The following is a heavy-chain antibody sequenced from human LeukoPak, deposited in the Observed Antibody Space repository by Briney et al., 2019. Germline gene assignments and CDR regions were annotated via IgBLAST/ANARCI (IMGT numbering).Heavy chain of an antibody. J-gene: IGHJ4*02. V-gene: IGHV1-2*02. D-gene: IGHD5-18*01. CDR3: ARTDQSGYSFGSDFDY. Sequence: ASVKVSCKASGYTFSDYYMHWVRQAPGQGLEWMGWINPDSGGTKYAQKFQDRVTMTSDASISTAYMELSRLRSDDTAVYYCARTDQSGYSFGSDFDYWGQGTLVTVSS. CDR1: GYTFSDYY. CDR2: INPDSGGT.